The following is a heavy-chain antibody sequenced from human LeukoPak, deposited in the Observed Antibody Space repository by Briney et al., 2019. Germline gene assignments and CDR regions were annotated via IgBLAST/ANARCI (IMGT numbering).Heavy chain of an antibody. J-gene: IGHJ4*02. CDR2: IKYDGSEK. D-gene: IGHD3-16*01. CDR1: GFTFSSYW. Sequence: GGSLRLSCAASGFTFSSYWMSWVRQAPGKGLEWVANIKYDGSEKYYADSVKGRFTISKDNSNNTLFLQMDSLRLEDTALYYCVRARAGGLDYWGQGTLVTVSS. V-gene: IGHV3-7*01. CDR3: VRARAGGLDY.